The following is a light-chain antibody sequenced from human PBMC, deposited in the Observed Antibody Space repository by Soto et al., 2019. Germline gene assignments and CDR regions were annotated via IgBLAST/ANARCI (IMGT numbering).Light chain of an antibody. V-gene: IGKV3-11*01. J-gene: IGKJ2*01. CDR3: QQRSNWPPMYN. CDR2: DAS. CDR1: QSVSSY. Sequence: EIVLTQSPATLSLSPGERATLSCRASQSVSSYLAWYQQKPGQAPRLLIYDASNSATGIPARFSGSGSGTDVTHTIFSLEPAAFAVYYIQQRSNWPPMYNCGQGTKLEIK.